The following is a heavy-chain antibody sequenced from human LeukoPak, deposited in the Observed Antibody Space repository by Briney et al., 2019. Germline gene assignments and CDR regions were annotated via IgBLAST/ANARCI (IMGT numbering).Heavy chain of an antibody. CDR2: MYYSGST. CDR1: GGSISSSSYY. Sequence: SETLSLTCTVSGGSISSSSYYWGWIRQPPGKGLEWIGSMYYSGSTYYNPSLKSRVTISGDTSKNQFSLKLSSVTAAGTAMYYCARDSNNYGSGKFDYWGQGSLVTASS. D-gene: IGHD3-10*01. CDR3: ARDSNNYGSGKFDY. V-gene: IGHV4-39*07. J-gene: IGHJ4*02.